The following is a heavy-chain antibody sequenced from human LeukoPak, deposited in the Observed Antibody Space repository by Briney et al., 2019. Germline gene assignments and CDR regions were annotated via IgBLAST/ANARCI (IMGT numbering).Heavy chain of an antibody. V-gene: IGHV3-53*01. CDR1: GFTVSSNY. D-gene: IGHD1-20*01. CDR3: AKDSPLTGTTPKGL. J-gene: IGHJ4*02. CDR2: IYSGGST. Sequence: PGGSLRLSCAASGFTVSSNYMSWVRQAPGKGLEWVSVIYSGGSTYYADSVKGRFTISRDNSKNTLYLQMNSLRAEDTAVYYCAKDSPLTGTTPKGLWGQGTLVTVSS.